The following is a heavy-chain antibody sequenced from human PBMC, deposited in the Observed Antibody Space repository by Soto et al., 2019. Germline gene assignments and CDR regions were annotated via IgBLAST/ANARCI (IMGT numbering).Heavy chain of an antibody. J-gene: IGHJ6*02. V-gene: IGHV4-31*03. CDR1: GGSISSGGYY. CDR2: IYYSGST. D-gene: IGHD6-19*01. CDR3: ARDRVAVASYYYYGMDV. Sequence: SETLSLTCTVSGGSISSGGYYWSWIRQHPGKGLEWIGYIYYSGSTYYNPSLKSRVTISVDTSKNQFSLKLSSVTAADTAVYYCARDRVAVASYYYYGMDVWGQGTTGTVSS.